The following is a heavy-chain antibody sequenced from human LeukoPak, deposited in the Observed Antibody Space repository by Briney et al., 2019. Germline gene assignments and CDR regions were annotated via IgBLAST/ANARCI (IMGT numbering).Heavy chain of an antibody. Sequence: ASVKVSCKASGYTFTGYYMHWVRQAPGQGLEWMVWINPNSGGANYAQKFQGRVTMTRDTSISTAYMELSRLRSDDTAVYYCARGYSSSWYHTRNWFDPWGQGTLVTVSS. CDR2: INPNSGGA. V-gene: IGHV1-2*02. CDR1: GYTFTGYY. CDR3: ARGYSSSWYHTRNWFDP. D-gene: IGHD6-13*01. J-gene: IGHJ5*02.